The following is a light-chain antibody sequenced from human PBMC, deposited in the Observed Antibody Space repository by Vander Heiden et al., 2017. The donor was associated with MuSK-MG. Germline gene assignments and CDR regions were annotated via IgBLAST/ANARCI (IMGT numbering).Light chain of an antibody. CDR2: YNK. CDR1: DSNIGNNF. V-gene: IGLV1-51*01. CDR3: GTWDSSLSAVV. J-gene: IGLJ2*01. Sequence: QSVLTQPPSVSAAPGQRVTISCSGSDSNIGNNFVSWYQQFPGTAPKVVIYYNKRRPLGMPDRFSGSKCATSATLGITGLQTGDEADYYCGTWDSSLSAVVFGGGTKLTVL.